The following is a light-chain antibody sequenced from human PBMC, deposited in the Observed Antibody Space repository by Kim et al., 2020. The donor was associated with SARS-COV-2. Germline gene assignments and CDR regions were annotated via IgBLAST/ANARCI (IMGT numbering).Light chain of an antibody. V-gene: IGKV1-5*03. Sequence: SGSVGDRVTITCRASENIGTWLAWYQQKPGRAPCLQIYLASTLESGVPSRFSGTGSGTEFSLSITSLQPDDFATYYCQHYSRFPYTFGQGTKLEI. CDR2: LAS. J-gene: IGKJ2*01. CDR3: QHYSRFPYT. CDR1: ENIGTW.